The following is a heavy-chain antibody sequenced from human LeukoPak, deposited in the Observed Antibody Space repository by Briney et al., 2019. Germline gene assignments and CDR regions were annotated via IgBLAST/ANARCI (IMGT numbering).Heavy chain of an antibody. D-gene: IGHD3-10*01. CDR1: GFTFSRYW. Sequence: GGSLRLSRAASGFTFSRYWMSWGRQAPGRGLEWGANIKGDGSEKYYVDSVKGRFTISRHNAKNSLYLQMNSLRAEDTAVYYCATSRDVSLWFGELYWGQGTLVTVSS. V-gene: IGHV3-7*01. CDR3: ATSRDVSLWFGELY. CDR2: IKGDGSEK. J-gene: IGHJ4*02.